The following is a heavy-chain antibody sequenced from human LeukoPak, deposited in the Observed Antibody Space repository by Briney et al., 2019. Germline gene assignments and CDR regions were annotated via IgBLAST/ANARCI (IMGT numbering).Heavy chain of an antibody. CDR1: GFTFSSYG. V-gene: IGHV4-59*01. D-gene: IGHD1-7*01. CDR2: VSDSGST. CDR3: ARGELELGWTFDY. J-gene: IGHJ4*02. Sequence: PGGSLRLSCAASGFTFSSYGMHWVRQAPGKGLEWIGYVSDSGSTNYNPSLNSRATISLDTSKNQFSLKLSSVTAADTAVYYCARGELELGWTFDYWGQGTLVTVSS.